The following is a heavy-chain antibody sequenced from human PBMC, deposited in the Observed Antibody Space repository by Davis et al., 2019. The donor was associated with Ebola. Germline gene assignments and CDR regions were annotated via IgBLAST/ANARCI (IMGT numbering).Heavy chain of an antibody. D-gene: IGHD4-11*01. J-gene: IGHJ4*02. CDR2: ISTGGGVT. CDR1: GFTFSSYA. CDR3: AKRSDYRSFDY. Sequence: GESLNLSCAAPGFTFSSYAMSWVRQAPGKGLELVSGISTGGGVTIYADSVKGRFTISRDNSKNTLYLQMNSLRGEDTAVYYCAKRSDYRSFDYWGQGTLVTVSS. V-gene: IGHV3-23*01.